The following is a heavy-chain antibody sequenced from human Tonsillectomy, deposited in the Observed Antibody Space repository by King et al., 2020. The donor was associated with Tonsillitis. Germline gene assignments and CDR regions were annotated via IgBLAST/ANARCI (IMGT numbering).Heavy chain of an antibody. CDR2: ISLNRGTV. D-gene: IGHD3-3*01. J-gene: IGHJ4*02. Sequence: VQLVESGGGLVQPGRSLRLSCAASGFTFDDYAMHWVRQAPGKGLEWVSGISLNRGTVVYADSVKGRFTISGDNAKNSLYLQMNSLRVEDTALYFCAKGQSYYALWSGLRDWGQGTLVTVSS. CDR3: AKGQSYYALWSGLRD. CDR1: GFTFDDYA. V-gene: IGHV3-9*01.